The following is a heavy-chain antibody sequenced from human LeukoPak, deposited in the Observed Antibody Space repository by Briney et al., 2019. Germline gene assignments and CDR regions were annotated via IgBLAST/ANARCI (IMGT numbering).Heavy chain of an antibody. CDR2: IIQDGREK. Sequence: GSLRLSCAASGFTFSYYWMSWVRQAPGKGLEWVANIIQDGREKHYVDSVKGRFTISRDNAKSSLYLQMNSLRAEDTSTYYCAGATVSVGDFYYYMDVWGKGTTVTVSS. CDR1: GFTFSYYW. CDR3: AGATVSVGDFYYYMDV. J-gene: IGHJ6*03. D-gene: IGHD1-26*01. V-gene: IGHV3-7*01.